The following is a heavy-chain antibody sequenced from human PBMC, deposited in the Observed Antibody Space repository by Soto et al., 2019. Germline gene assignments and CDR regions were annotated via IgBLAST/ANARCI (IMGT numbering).Heavy chain of an antibody. CDR1: GYTLTELS. Sequence: ASVKVSCKVSGYTLTELSMHWVRQAPGKGLEWMGGFDPEDGETIYAQKFQGRVTMTEDTSTDTAYMELSSLRSEDTAVYYCATVLLLYYYDSRLGPFDIWGQGTMVTVS. D-gene: IGHD3-22*01. CDR2: FDPEDGET. J-gene: IGHJ3*02. CDR3: ATVLLLYYYDSRLGPFDI. V-gene: IGHV1-24*01.